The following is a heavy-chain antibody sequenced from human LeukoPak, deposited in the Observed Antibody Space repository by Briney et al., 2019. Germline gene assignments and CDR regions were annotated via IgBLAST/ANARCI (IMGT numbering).Heavy chain of an antibody. D-gene: IGHD3-22*01. Sequence: PGGSLRLSCAASGFTFSNYAMSWVRQPPGKGLEWIGEINHSGSTNYNPSLKSRVTISVDTSKNQFSLKLSSVTAADTAVYYCARRGFTMILDWGQGTLVTVSS. J-gene: IGHJ4*02. CDR2: INHSGST. V-gene: IGHV4-34*01. CDR1: GFTFSNYA. CDR3: ARRGFTMILD.